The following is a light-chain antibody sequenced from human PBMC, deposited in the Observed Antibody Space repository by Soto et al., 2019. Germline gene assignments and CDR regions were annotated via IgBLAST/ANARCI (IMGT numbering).Light chain of an antibody. V-gene: IGKV3-20*01. J-gene: IGKJ1*01. CDR1: QSVSVDY. CDR2: GAS. Sequence: ENVLTQSPGTLSLSPGERATLSCRASQSVSVDYLAWYQQKPGQAPRLLIYGASIRATGIPDRFSGSGSGTDFSLTISRLEPEDFAVFYCQQYATSPWTFGQGTKVEIK. CDR3: QQYATSPWT.